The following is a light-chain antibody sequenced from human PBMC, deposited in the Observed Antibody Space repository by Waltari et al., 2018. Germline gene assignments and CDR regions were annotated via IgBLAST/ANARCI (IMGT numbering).Light chain of an antibody. J-gene: IGKJ1*01. CDR3: QQYYSYTWT. CDR1: QGISSY. V-gene: IGKV1-8*01. CDR2: AAS. Sequence: AIRMTQSPSSFSASTGDRVTITCRASQGISSYLAWYQQKPGKAPKLLIYAASTWLSGVPSRFSGSGSGTDFTLTISCLQSEDFATYYCQQYYSYTWTFGQGTKVEIK.